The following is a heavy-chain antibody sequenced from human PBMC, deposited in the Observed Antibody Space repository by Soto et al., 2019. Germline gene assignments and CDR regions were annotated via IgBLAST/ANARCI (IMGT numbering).Heavy chain of an antibody. Sequence: SETVSLIGTVSGGSVSSGGYYWSWIRQHPGKGLEWIGYIYYSGSTYYNPSLKSRVTISVDTSKNQFSLKLSSVTAADTAVYYCARSRYSSGWWDYWGQGTLVTVSS. CDR2: IYYSGST. V-gene: IGHV4-31*03. D-gene: IGHD6-19*01. CDR3: ARSRYSSGWWDY. J-gene: IGHJ4*02. CDR1: GGSVSSGGYY.